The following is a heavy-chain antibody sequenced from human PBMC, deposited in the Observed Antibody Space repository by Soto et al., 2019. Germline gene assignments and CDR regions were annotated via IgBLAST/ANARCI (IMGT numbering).Heavy chain of an antibody. CDR1: GFTFSDHA. Sequence: EMQLLESGGDLVQPGGSLRLSCATSGFTFSDHAMHRVRQAPGEGLEWVSGIRGDLVTTPYADSVKGRFTISRDNSKNTLYLQMNSLRAEDTAIYYCVKEGKMGVEGFDFWGQGTLVTVSS. J-gene: IGHJ4*02. D-gene: IGHD1-26*01. CDR2: IRGDLVTT. CDR3: VKEGKMGVEGFDF. V-gene: IGHV3-23*01.